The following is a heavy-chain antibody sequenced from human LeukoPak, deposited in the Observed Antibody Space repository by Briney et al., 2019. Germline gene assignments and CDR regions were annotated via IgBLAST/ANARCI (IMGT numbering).Heavy chain of an antibody. D-gene: IGHD1-1*01. CDR2: INPSGGST. J-gene: IGHJ6*02. CDR3: AKGGSWSNWVYYYGMDV. Sequence: ASVKVSCKASGYTCTSYYMHWVRQAPGQGLEWMGIINPSGGSTSYAQKYQGRVTMTRDTSTSTVYMELSSLRSEDTAVYYCAKGGSWSNWVYYYGMDVWGQGTTVTVSS. V-gene: IGHV1-46*01. CDR1: GYTCTSYY.